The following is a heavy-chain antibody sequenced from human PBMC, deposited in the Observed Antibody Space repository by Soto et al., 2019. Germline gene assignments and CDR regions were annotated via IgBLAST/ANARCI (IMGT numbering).Heavy chain of an antibody. D-gene: IGHD3-9*01. CDR2: ISGSGGST. V-gene: IGHV3-23*01. Sequence: PGGSLGLSCAASGFTFSSYAMSWVRQAPGKGLEWVSVISGSGGSTYDADSVKGRFTISRDNSKNTLYLQMNSLRAEDTAVYYCAKDREILTGYWLFDYWGQGLLVTVSS. CDR3: AKDREILTGYWLFDY. CDR1: GFTFSSYA. J-gene: IGHJ4*02.